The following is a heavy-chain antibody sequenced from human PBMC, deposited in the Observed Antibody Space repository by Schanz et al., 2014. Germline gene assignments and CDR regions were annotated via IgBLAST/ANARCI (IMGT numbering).Heavy chain of an antibody. CDR3: ARGSPENMIRGELDY. Sequence: QVQLVQSGTQVKKPGASVKVSCKASGYTLSAYSLHWVRQAPGRRLEWMGWINTASGNTRYSEAFQGRVTITRDTSASTAYLELTSLRSEDTAVYYCARGSPENMIRGELDYWGQGTLVTVSS. D-gene: IGHD3-10*01. CDR2: INTASGNT. J-gene: IGHJ4*02. CDR1: GYTLSAYS. V-gene: IGHV1-3*03.